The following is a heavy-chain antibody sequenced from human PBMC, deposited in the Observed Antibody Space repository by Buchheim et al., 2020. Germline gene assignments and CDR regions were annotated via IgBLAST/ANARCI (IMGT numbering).Heavy chain of an antibody. D-gene: IGHD2-21*02. V-gene: IGHV3-30*18. Sequence: QVQLVESGGGVVQPGRSLRLSCAASGFTFSSYGMHWVRQAPGKGLEGVAVISYDGSNKYYADSVKGRFTISRDNSKNTLYLQMNSLRAEDTAVYYCAKSRTANYYYYYGMDVWGQGTT. CDR3: AKSRTANYYYYYGMDV. J-gene: IGHJ6*02. CDR2: ISYDGSNK. CDR1: GFTFSSYG.